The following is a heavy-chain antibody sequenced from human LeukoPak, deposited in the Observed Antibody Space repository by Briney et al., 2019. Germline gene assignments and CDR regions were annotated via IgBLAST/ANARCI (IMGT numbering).Heavy chain of an antibody. D-gene: IGHD6-19*01. CDR1: GGSFSGYY. CDR3: ARGRRGYSSGLNFDY. V-gene: IGHV4-34*01. CDR2: INHSGST. Sequence: ASETLSLTCAVYGGSFSGYYGSWIRQPPGKGLEWIGEINHSGSTNYNPSLKSRVTISVDTSKNQFSLKLSSVTAADTAVYYCARGRRGYSSGLNFDYWGQGTLVTVSS. J-gene: IGHJ4*02.